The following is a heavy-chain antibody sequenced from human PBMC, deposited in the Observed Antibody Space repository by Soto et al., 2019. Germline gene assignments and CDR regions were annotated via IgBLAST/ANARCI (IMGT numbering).Heavy chain of an antibody. Sequence: GESLKISCKASGYSFSTYWIAWVRQRPGKGLDWMGIIYPGDSDTRYSPSFQGQVTISVDNSIDTASLEWTTLRASDSAIYYCARHSLATQPGDYWGQGTRVTVSS. CDR1: GYSFSTYW. J-gene: IGHJ4*02. D-gene: IGHD5-12*01. CDR2: IYPGDSDT. V-gene: IGHV5-51*01. CDR3: ARHSLATQPGDY.